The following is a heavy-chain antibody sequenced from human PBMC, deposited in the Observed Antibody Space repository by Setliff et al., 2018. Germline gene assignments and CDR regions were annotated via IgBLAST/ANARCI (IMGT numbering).Heavy chain of an antibody. CDR2: IRSKADSYAT. CDR1: GFTFSGSA. J-gene: IGHJ4*02. D-gene: IGHD4-17*01. V-gene: IGHV3-73*01. Sequence: QPGGSLRLSCAASGFTFSGSAVYWVRQASGRGLEWVGRIRSKADSYATAYAASVKARFTISRDDSKNTASLQVNSLKTEDTAVYYCAITMTTGVDFFDYWGQGTLVTVSS. CDR3: AITMTTGVDFFDY.